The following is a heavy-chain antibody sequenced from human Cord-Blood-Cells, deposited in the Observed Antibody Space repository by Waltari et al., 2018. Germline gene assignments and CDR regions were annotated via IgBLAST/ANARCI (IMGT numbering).Heavy chain of an antibody. Sequence: EVQLVESGGGLVQPGGSLRLSCAASGFTFSSYWLHWVRQAPGKGLVWVSRINSDGSSTSYADSVKGRFTISRDNAENTLYLQMNSLRAEDTAVYYCARSGGGRGYYFDYWGQGTLVTVSS. CDR1: GFTFSSYW. J-gene: IGHJ4*02. V-gene: IGHV3-74*01. CDR2: INSDGSST. CDR3: ARSGGGRGYYFDY. D-gene: IGHD3-16*01.